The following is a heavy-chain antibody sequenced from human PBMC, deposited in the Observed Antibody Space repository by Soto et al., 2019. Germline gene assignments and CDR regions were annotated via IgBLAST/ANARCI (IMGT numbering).Heavy chain of an antibody. CDR3: ARVRGAGVFDL. V-gene: IGHV4-59*01. J-gene: IGHJ2*01. D-gene: IGHD1-26*01. CDR1: GGSISSYY. Sequence: QVQLQESGPGLVKPSDTLSLTCTVSGGSISSYYWSWIRQPPGKGLEWIGYIYYSGSTNYNPSLKSRVTISVDTSKNQFSLKLSSVTAADTAVYYCARVRGAGVFDLWGRGTLVTVSS. CDR2: IYYSGST.